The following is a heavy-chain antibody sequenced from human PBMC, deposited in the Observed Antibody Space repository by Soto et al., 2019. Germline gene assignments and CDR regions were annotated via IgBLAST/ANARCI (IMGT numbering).Heavy chain of an antibody. CDR1: GFSLTTRGVG. CDR2: IYWDDDK. D-gene: IGHD3-22*01. V-gene: IGHV2-5*02. CDR3: AHVPNYYQYVWFDP. J-gene: IGHJ5*02. Sequence: QITLKESGPTLVKPTQTLTLTCTFSGFSLTTRGVGVGWIRQTPGKALECLALIYWDDDKRYSPSLKSRLSITKDTSKNQVVLTLTNVNPVDTATYYCAHVPNYYQYVWFDPWGQGTLVSVSS.